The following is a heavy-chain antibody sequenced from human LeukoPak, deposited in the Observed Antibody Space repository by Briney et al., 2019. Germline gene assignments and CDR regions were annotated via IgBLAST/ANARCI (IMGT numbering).Heavy chain of an antibody. CDR2: INPSGGST. J-gene: IGHJ5*02. D-gene: IGHD2-8*01. Sequence: GASVKVSCKASGYTFTSYYMHWVRQAPGQGLEWMGIINPSGGSTSYAQKFQGRVTMTRDMSTSTVYMELSSLRSEDTAVYYCARGGIVLMVYAIHNWFDPWGQGTLVTVSS. CDR1: GYTFTSYY. CDR3: ARGGIVLMVYAIHNWFDP. V-gene: IGHV1-46*01.